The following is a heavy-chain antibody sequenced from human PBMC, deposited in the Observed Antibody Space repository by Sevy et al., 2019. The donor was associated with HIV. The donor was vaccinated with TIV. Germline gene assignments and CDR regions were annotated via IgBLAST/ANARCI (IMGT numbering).Heavy chain of an antibody. J-gene: IGHJ4*02. CDR2: IRYDGSNK. Sequence: GWSLRLSCAASGFTFSSYGMHWVRQAPGKGLEWVAFIRYDGSNKYYADSVKGRFTISRDNSKNTLYLQMNSLRAEDTAVYYCAKLSSSSSGPIDYWGQGTLVTVSS. D-gene: IGHD6-6*01. CDR1: GFTFSSYG. CDR3: AKLSSSSSGPIDY. V-gene: IGHV3-30*02.